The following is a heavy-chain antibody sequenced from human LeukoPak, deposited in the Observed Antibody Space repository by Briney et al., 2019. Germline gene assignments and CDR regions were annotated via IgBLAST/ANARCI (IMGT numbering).Heavy chain of an antibody. CDR2: ISGSGGST. CDR1: GFTFSSYA. D-gene: IGHD3-22*01. Sequence: GGSLRLSCAASGFTFSSYAMSWVRRAPGKGLEWVSAISGSGGSTYYADSVKGRFTISRDNSKNTLYLQMNSLRAEDTAVYYCAKDYYYDSSALDIWGQGTMVTVSS. J-gene: IGHJ3*02. CDR3: AKDYYYDSSALDI. V-gene: IGHV3-23*01.